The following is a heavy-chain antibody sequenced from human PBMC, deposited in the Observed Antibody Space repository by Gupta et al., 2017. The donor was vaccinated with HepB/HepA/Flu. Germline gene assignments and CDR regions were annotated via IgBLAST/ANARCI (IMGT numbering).Heavy chain of an antibody. CDR2: NSAYNGKT. J-gene: IGHJ6*03. CDR3: GRWGPMYYYMDV. Sequence: QVQLVQSGGEVKNPGASVKLSCKASGYTFTSYGFTWVRQAPGQGLEWIGWNSAYNGKTDYAQKFQGRVTMTTETSKSTAYMELRSLRSDDTAVYYCGRWGPMYYYMDVWGKGTTVSVSS. V-gene: IGHV1-18*01. D-gene: IGHD2-2*01. CDR1: GYTFTSYG.